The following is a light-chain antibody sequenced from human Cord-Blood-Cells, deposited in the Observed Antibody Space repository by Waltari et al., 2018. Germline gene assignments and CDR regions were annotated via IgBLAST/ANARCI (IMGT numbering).Light chain of an antibody. J-gene: IGLJ2*01. V-gene: IGLV1-40*01. CDR1: SSNIGAGYD. Sequence: QSVLTQPPSVSGAPGQRVTISCTGSSSNIGAGYDVHWYQQLPGTAPKLLIYVNSNRPAGVPDRFSGSKSGTSASLANTGLQAEDEADYYCQSYDSSLSGSVFGGGTKLTVL. CDR2: VNS. CDR3: QSYDSSLSGSV.